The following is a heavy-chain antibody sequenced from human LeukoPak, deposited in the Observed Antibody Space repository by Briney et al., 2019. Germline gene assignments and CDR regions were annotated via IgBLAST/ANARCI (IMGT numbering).Heavy chain of an antibody. D-gene: IGHD2/OR15-2a*01. J-gene: IGHJ5*02. Sequence: GGSLRLSCAASGVIISSYAMSWVRQAPGKGLEWVSAINGRGDNTYYADFVKGRFTISRDNSKSTVYLQMTSLRTEDTAVYYCAKDRVSPGFNWLDLWGQGTLVTVSS. CDR1: GVIISSYA. CDR3: AKDRVSPGFNWLDL. V-gene: IGHV3-23*01. CDR2: INGRGDNT.